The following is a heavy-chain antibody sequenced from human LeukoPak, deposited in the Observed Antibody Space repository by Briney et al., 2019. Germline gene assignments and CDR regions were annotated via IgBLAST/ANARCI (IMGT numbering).Heavy chain of an antibody. CDR3: TRGTTSTFDP. Sequence: PVGSPRLSCAASGFTFSSNWMHWVRQAPGKGLVWVSRINSDGSTIGYADSVKGRFTISRDNAKNTLFLQMNSLRAEDTAVYYCTRGTTSTFDPWGQGTLVPVSS. D-gene: IGHD4-11*01. J-gene: IGHJ5*02. CDR2: INSDGSTI. CDR1: GFTFSSNW. V-gene: IGHV3-74*01.